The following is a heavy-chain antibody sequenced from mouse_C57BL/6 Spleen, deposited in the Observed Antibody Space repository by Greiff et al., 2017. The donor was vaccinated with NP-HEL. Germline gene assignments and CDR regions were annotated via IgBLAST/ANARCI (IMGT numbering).Heavy chain of an antibody. CDR2: IYPGDGDT. Sequence: VQLQQSGPELVKPGASVKISCKASGYAFSSSWMNWVKQRPGKGLEWIGRIYPGDGDTNYNGKFKGKATLTADKSSSTAYMPLRSLTSEDSAVYFCSLLLLRSSMDYWGQGTSVTVSS. CDR3: SLLLLRSSMDY. CDR1: GYAFSSSW. D-gene: IGHD1-1*01. V-gene: IGHV1-82*01. J-gene: IGHJ4*01.